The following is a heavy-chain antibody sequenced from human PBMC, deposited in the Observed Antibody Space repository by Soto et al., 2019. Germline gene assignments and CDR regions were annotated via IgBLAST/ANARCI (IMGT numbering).Heavy chain of an antibody. CDR1: GFTFSSYS. J-gene: IGHJ4*02. CDR2: ISSSSSYI. Sequence: EVQLVESGGGLGKPGGSLRLSCAASGFTFSSYSMNWVRQAPGKGLEWVSSISSSSSYIYYADSVKGRFTISRDNAKKSLYLQMNSLRAEDTAGYYCARDRCGGSCPVDYWGQGTLVTVSS. D-gene: IGHD2-15*01. CDR3: ARDRCGGSCPVDY. V-gene: IGHV3-21*01.